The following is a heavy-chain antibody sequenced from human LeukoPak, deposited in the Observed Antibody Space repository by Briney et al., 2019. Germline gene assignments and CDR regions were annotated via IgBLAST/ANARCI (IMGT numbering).Heavy chain of an antibody. V-gene: IGHV3-23*01. CDR3: AKGGSDYDDHGYSFDY. CDR2: ISSSGGNT. CDR1: GFTFSSYA. J-gene: IGHJ4*02. D-gene: IGHD1-26*01. Sequence: GGSLRLSCAASGFTFSSYAMSWVRQAPGKGLEWVSAISSSGGNTYYADSVKGRFTISRDNSKNTLYLQMNSLRAEDTAVYYCAKGGSDYDDHGYSFDYWGPGALVTVAS.